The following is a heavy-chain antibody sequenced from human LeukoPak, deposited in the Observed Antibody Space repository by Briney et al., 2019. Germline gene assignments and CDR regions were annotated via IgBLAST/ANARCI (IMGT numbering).Heavy chain of an antibody. V-gene: IGHV3-33*01. Sequence: GGSLRLSCAASGFTFSSYGMHWVRQAPGKGLEWVAVIWYDGSNKYYADSVKGRFTISRDNSKNTLYLQMNTLRVEDTAVYYCARDPHSYSSGWYYFDLWGQGTLVAVSS. D-gene: IGHD6-19*01. CDR2: IWYDGSNK. CDR1: GFTFSSYG. J-gene: IGHJ4*02. CDR3: ARDPHSYSSGWYYFDL.